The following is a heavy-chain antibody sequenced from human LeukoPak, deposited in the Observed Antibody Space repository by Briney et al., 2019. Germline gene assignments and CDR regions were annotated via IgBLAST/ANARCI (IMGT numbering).Heavy chain of an antibody. CDR1: GGSISSYY. V-gene: IGHV4-59*01. D-gene: IGHD3-16*01. CDR2: IHFSGST. J-gene: IGHJ4*02. CDR3: ARGFMGANFDY. Sequence: SETLSLTCSVSGGSISSYYWSWIRQSPDKGLELIGYIHFSGSTDYNPSLKSRVTISVDTSKNQFSLRLSSVTAADTAVYYCARGFMGANFDYWGQGTLVTVSS.